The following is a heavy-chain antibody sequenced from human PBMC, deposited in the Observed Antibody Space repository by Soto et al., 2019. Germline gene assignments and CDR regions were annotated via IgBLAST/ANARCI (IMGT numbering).Heavy chain of an antibody. CDR1: GFTFNNYA. V-gene: IGHV3-23*01. Sequence: EVQLLESGGGFVQPGGSLRLSCAASGFTFNNYAMTWFRQAPGKGLEWVSSISGGGDTTSYADSVKGRFTVSSDGSKNTLYLHMSSLRAEDTDLYSCAKGRGGSGSLTPRVDFWGQGTLVTVS. J-gene: IGHJ4*02. D-gene: IGHD3-10*01. CDR3: AKGRGGSGSLTPRVDF. CDR2: ISGGGDTT.